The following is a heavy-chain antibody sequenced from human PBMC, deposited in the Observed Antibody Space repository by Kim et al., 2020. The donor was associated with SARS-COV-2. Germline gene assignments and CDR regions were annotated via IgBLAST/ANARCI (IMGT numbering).Heavy chain of an antibody. Sequence: TPSLKSLVTISVDTSKNQFSLKLSSVTAADTAVYYCATQPRYSSGWYYSYWGQGTLVTVSS. J-gene: IGHJ4*02. D-gene: IGHD6-19*01. CDR3: ATQPRYSSGWYYSY. V-gene: IGHV4-39*01.